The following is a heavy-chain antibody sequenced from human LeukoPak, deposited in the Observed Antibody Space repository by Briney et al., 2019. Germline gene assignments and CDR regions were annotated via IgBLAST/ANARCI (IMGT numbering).Heavy chain of an antibody. J-gene: IGHJ4*02. CDR1: GFTFDDYG. CDR3: ARDVGYDILTGFDY. CDR2: INWNGGST. D-gene: IGHD3-9*01. V-gene: IGHV3-20*04. Sequence: PGGSLRLSCAASGFTFDDYGMSWVRQAPGKGLEWVSGINWNGGSTGYADSVKGRFTISRDNAKNSLYLQMNSLRAEDTALYYCARDVGYDILTGFDYWGQGTLVTVSS.